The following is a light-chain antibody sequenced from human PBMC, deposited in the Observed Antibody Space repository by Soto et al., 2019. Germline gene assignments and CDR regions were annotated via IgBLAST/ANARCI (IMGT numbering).Light chain of an antibody. CDR1: QSVSSK. CDR3: QQYNNWPQT. V-gene: IGKV3-15*01. Sequence: EIVMTQSPATLSVSPRERATLSCRASQSVSSKLAWYQQKPDQAPRLVIYGASTRATGIPARLSGSGSGTEFALTISSRQSEDFAVYYCQQYNNWPQTFGQGTKVEIK. J-gene: IGKJ1*01. CDR2: GAS.